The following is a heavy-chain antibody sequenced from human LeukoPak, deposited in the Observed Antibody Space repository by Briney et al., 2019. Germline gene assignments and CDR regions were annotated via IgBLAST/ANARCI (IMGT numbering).Heavy chain of an antibody. CDR3: ARGPGVAVASWFDP. CDR1: GGSISSSSYY. J-gene: IGHJ5*02. CDR2: IYYSGST. Sequence: ASETLSLTCTVSGGSISSSSYYWGWIRQPPGKGLEWIGSIYYSGSTYYNPSLKSRVTISVDTSKNQFSLKLSSVTAADTAVYYCARGPGVAVASWFDPWGQGTLVTVSS. D-gene: IGHD6-19*01. V-gene: IGHV4-39*07.